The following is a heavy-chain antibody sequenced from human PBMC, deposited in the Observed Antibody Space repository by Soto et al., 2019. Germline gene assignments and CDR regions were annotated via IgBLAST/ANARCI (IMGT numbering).Heavy chain of an antibody. Sequence: ASVKISCKASGYTFTSYYMHWVRQAPGQGLEWMGIINPSGGSTSYAQKFQGRVTMTRDTSTSTVYMELSSLRSEDTAVYYCASAPDAAAGTPFYDYFEYWGKGTLVTVS. CDR3: ASAPDAAAGTPFYDYFEY. V-gene: IGHV1-46*01. J-gene: IGHJ4*02. CDR2: INPSGGST. D-gene: IGHD6-13*01. CDR1: GYTFTSYY.